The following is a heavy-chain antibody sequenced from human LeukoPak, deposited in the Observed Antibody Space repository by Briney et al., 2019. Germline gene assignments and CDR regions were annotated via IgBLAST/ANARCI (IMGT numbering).Heavy chain of an antibody. CDR1: GYTFTSYY. J-gene: IGHJ4*02. CDR3: AKDFWSGYYFLPYFDY. CDR2: INPGGGST. Sequence: ASVKVSCKASGYTFTSYYMHWVRQAPGQGLEWMGIINPGGGSTSYAQKFQGRVTMTRDMSTSTVYMELSSLRAEDTAVYYCAKDFWSGYYFLPYFDYWGQGTLVTVSS. D-gene: IGHD3-3*01. V-gene: IGHV1-46*01.